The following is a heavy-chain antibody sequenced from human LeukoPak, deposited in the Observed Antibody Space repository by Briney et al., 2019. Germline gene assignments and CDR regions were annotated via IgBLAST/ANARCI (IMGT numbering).Heavy chain of an antibody. D-gene: IGHD4-23*01. CDR1: GYTFSNYW. CDR3: ARRPPTVVTLSRDALHI. CDR2: IYPADTDT. J-gene: IGHJ3*02. Sequence: GESLKISCKGSGYTFSNYWIGWVRQMPGKGLEWMGIIYPADTDTTYSPSFRGQVTIPADKSINTAYLQWSSLKASDTAMYYCARRPPTVVTLSRDALHIWGQGTMVTVSS. V-gene: IGHV5-51*01.